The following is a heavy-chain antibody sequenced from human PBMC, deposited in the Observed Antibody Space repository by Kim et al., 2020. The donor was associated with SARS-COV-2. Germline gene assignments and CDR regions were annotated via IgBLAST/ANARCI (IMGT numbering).Heavy chain of an antibody. V-gene: IGHV5-51*01. CDR1: GYSFTSYW. Sequence: GESLKISCKGSGYSFTSYWIGWVRQMPGKGLEWMGIIYPGDSDTRYSPSFQGQVTISADKSISTAYLQWSSLKASDTAMYYCARSFHYYDSSGYSYYFDYWGQGTLVTVSS. CDR3: ARSFHYYDSSGYSYYFDY. D-gene: IGHD3-22*01. J-gene: IGHJ4*02. CDR2: IYPGDSDT.